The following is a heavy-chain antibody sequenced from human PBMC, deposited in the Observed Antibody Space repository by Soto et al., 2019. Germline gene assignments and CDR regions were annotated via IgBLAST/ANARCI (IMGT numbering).Heavy chain of an antibody. Sequence: GGSLRLSCAASGFTFSSYAMSWVRQAPGKGLEWVSAISGSGGSTTHHADSVKGRFAISRDNSKNTLYLQMNSLRVEDTAVFYCALGRGNWNYYWFDPWGQGTLVTVSS. CDR2: ISGSGGSTT. D-gene: IGHD1-7*01. CDR3: ALGRGNWNYYWFDP. J-gene: IGHJ5*02. V-gene: IGHV3-23*01. CDR1: GFTFSSYA.